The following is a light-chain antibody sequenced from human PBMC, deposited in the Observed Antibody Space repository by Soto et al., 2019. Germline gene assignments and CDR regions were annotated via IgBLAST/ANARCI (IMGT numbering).Light chain of an antibody. J-gene: IGKJ1*01. CDR2: GAS. CDR1: QTVSKYS. V-gene: IGKV3-20*01. Sequence: EIVLTQSPGALSLSPGERATLSCRASQTVSKYSLAWYQQKPGQAPRLLIYGASIRATGIPDRFSGRGSGTDFTLTISRLEPEDFAVYYCQHYVTSLTTFGQGTKVDIK. CDR3: QHYVTSLTT.